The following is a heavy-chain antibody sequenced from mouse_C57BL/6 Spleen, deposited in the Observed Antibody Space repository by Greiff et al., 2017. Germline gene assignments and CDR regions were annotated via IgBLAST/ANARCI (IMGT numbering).Heavy chain of an antibody. Sequence: VQVVESGAELVKPGASVKISCKASGYAFSSYWMNWVKQRPGKGLEWIGQIYPGDGDTNYNGKFKGKATLTADKSSSTAYMQLSSLTYEDSAVYFCAREGYFDYWGQGTTLTVSS. V-gene: IGHV1-80*01. CDR3: AREGYFDY. J-gene: IGHJ2*01. CDR2: IYPGDGDT. CDR1: GYAFSSYW.